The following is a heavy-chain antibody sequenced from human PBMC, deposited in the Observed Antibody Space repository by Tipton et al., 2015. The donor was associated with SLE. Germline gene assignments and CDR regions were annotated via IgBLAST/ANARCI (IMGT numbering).Heavy chain of an antibody. D-gene: IGHD3-9*01. V-gene: IGHV4-34*01. J-gene: IGHJ3*02. CDR1: GVPFSDYS. CDR2: INRSGSS. CDR3: ASGILSGNAAFDT. Sequence: TLSLTCAVYGVPFSDYSWNWIRQPPGKGLQWIGEINRSGSSIYTPSLKSRATISVDTSKNQFSLKLSSVTAADTAIYYCASGILSGNAAFDTWDTGTMVPVSS.